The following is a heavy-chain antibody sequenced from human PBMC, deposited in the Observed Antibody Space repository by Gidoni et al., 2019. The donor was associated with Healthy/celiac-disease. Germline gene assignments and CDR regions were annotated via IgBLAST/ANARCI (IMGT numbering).Heavy chain of an antibody. D-gene: IGHD3-22*01. CDR1: GFTFSSYD. CDR3: ARDRYYYDSSGYSRSGYFDL. Sequence: GGLVQPGGSLRLSCAASGFTFSSYDMHWVRQATGKGLEWVSAIGTAGDTYYPGSVKGRFTIARENAKNSLYLQMNSLRAGDTAVYYCARDRYYYDSSGYSRSGYFDLWGRGTLVTVSS. CDR2: IGTAGDT. V-gene: IGHV3-13*01. J-gene: IGHJ2*01.